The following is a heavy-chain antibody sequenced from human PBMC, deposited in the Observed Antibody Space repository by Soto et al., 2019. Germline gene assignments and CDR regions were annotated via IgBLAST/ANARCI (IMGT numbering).Heavy chain of an antibody. CDR1: GYTFTSYY. J-gene: IGHJ6*03. D-gene: IGHD4-17*01. Sequence: ASVKVSCKASGYTFTSYYMHWVRQAPGQGLEWMGIINPSGGSTSYAQKFQGRVTMTRDTSTSTVYMELSSLRSEDTAVYYCARDQGVKTTSYYYYYMDVWGKGTTVTVSS. CDR3: ARDQGVKTTSYYYYYMDV. V-gene: IGHV1-46*03. CDR2: INPSGGST.